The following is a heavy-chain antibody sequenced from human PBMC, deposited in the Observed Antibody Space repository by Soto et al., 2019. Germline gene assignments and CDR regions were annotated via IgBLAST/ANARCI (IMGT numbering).Heavy chain of an antibody. CDR3: AREFCSGGNCYTYYFDP. CDR2: INTDGSNT. D-gene: IGHD2-15*01. Sequence: QPGGSLRLSCAASGLTFNRYWMHWVRHAPGKGLVWASHINTDGSNTNYADSVKGRFTISRDNAKSTLFLQMNSLRDEDTAVYYCAREFCSGGNCYTYYFDPWGQGIPVTVSS. CDR1: GLTFNRYW. J-gene: IGHJ5*02. V-gene: IGHV3-74*01.